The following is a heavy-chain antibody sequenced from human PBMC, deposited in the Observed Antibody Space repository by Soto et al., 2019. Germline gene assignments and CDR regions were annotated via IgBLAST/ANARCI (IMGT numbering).Heavy chain of an antibody. D-gene: IGHD3-10*01. V-gene: IGHV1-3*01. CDR1: GYTLTSYA. CDR2: INAGNGNT. Sequence: GASVKVSCKDSGYTLTSYAMHWVRQAPGQRLEWMGWINAGNGNTKYSQKFQGRVTITRDTSASTAYMELGSLRSEDTAVYYCARDRLLWFGGLRSFALGYWGQGTLVTVSS. J-gene: IGHJ4*02. CDR3: ARDRLLWFGGLRSFALGY.